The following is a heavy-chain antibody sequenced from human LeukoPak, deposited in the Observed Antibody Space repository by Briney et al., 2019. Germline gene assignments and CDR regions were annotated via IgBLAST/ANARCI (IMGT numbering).Heavy chain of an antibody. CDR3: ARAGETYYDFWSGYYSFDY. CDR1: GYTLTSYY. CDR2: INPSGGST. J-gene: IGHJ4*02. Sequence: ASVKVSCKASGYTLTSYYLHWVRQAPGQGLEWMGIINPSGGSTSYAQKFQGRVTMTRDTSTSTVYMELSSLRSEDTAVYYCARAGETYYDFWSGYYSFDYWGQGTLVTVSS. D-gene: IGHD3-3*01. V-gene: IGHV1-46*01.